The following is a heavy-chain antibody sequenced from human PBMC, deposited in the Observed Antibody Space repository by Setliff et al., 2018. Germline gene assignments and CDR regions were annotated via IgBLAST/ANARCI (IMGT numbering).Heavy chain of an antibody. CDR3: XRGYCSSRSCYSNGVDL. V-gene: IGHV4-4*02. CDR1: GGSISSSNW. D-gene: IGHD2-2*01. CDR2: IYHTGST. J-gene: IGHJ5*02. Sequence: TSETLSLTCAVSGGSISSSNWWSWVRQAPGKGLEWIGEIYHTGSTNYNTSLXXXXXXSXXXXXXXXXXXXXXXXXXXXAXXXXXRGYCSSRSCYSNGVDLWGQGTLVTVSS.